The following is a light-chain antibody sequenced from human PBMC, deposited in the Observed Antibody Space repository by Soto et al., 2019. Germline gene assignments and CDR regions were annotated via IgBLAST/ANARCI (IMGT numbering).Light chain of an antibody. V-gene: IGKV3-11*01. CDR2: DAS. CDR3: QQRSNWPPT. Sequence: EIVLTHSPAPLSLSPGERATLSCRASQSFSSYLAWYQQKPGQAPRLLIYDASNRATGIPARFSGSGSGTDFTLTISSLEPEDFAVYYCQQRSNWPPTFGGGTKVEIK. CDR1: QSFSSY. J-gene: IGKJ4*01.